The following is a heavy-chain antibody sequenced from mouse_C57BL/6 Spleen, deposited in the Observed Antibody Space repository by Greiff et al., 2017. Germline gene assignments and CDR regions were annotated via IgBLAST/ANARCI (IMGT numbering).Heavy chain of an antibody. CDR1: GYTFTSYW. CDR3: ARCPYGSSLYYFDY. V-gene: IGHV1-7*01. J-gene: IGHJ2*01. Sequence: QVQLQQSGAELAKPGASVKLSCKASGYTFTSYWMHWVKQRPGQGLEWIGYINPSSGYTNYNQKFKDKATLTADKSSSTAYMQLSSLTCEDSAVSDCARCPYGSSLYYFDYWGQGTTLTVSS. CDR2: INPSSGYT. D-gene: IGHD1-1*01.